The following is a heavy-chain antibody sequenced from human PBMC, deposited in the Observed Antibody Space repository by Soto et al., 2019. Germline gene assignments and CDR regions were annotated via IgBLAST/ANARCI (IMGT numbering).Heavy chain of an antibody. V-gene: IGHV1-18*01. Sequence: ASVKVSCKASGYTFTSYGISWVRQAPGQGLEWMGWISAYNGNTNYAQKLQGRVTMTTDTSTSTAYMEPRSLRSDDTAVYYCATLNPSYYYDSSGYYYLDYWGQGTLVTVSS. CDR2: ISAYNGNT. CDR3: ATLNPSYYYDSSGYYYLDY. J-gene: IGHJ4*02. D-gene: IGHD3-22*01. CDR1: GYTFTSYG.